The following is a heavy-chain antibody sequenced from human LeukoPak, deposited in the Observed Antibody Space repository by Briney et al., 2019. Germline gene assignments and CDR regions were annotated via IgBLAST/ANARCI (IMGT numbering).Heavy chain of an antibody. Sequence: SETLSLTCTVSGDSMSNHFWSWIRQPPGKGLEWIGYIYGSETTNHNPSLKSRVTMSVDTSENQFSLKLSSVTAADTALYYCASRPGGSTWYGVFDYWSRGTLVTVSS. V-gene: IGHV4-59*11. J-gene: IGHJ4*02. CDR3: ASRPGGSTWYGVFDY. CDR2: IYGSETT. D-gene: IGHD6-13*01. CDR1: GDSMSNHF.